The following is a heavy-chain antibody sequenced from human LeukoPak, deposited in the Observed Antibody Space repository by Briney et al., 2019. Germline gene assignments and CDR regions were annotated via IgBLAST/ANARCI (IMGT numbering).Heavy chain of an antibody. CDR2: IIPIFGTA. Sequence: ASVKVSCKASGGTFNSYAISWVRQAPGQGLEWMGGIIPIFGTANYAQKFQGRVTITADESTSTAYMELSSLRSEDTAVYYCATQDTAMDMDVWGKGTTVTVSS. CDR1: GGTFNSYA. J-gene: IGHJ6*03. V-gene: IGHV1-69*13. CDR3: ATQDTAMDMDV. D-gene: IGHD5-18*01.